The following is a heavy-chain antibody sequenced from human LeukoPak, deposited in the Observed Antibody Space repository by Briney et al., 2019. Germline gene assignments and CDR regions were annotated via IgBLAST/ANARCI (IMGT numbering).Heavy chain of an antibody. CDR3: ASGERGYCYGALEY. D-gene: IGHD5-18*01. V-gene: IGHV4-59*08. J-gene: IGHJ4*02. CDR1: GTSTRTKC. Sequence: SETLSPTRTVSGTSTRTKCSGCIRQPPGKGLEWIGYIFYAGSTTYNPSLKSRVTLSIHTSKNQFSLKLNSVTAADTAVAKCASGERGYCYGALEYWGQGTLVTVSS. CDR2: IFYAGST.